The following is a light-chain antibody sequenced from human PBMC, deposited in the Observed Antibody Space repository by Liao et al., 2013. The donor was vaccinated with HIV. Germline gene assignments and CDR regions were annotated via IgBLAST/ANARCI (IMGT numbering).Light chain of an antibody. J-gene: IGLJ2*01. CDR2: KDR. Sequence: SYELTQPPSVSVSPGQTAKITCSGDELPRQYAYWYQQKPGQAPVLVMYKDRERPSGIPERFSGSRSGTTVTLTISGVQAEDEADYYCQAWDRNTAIFGGGTKLTVL. CDR3: QAWDRNTAI. V-gene: IGLV3-25*03. CDR1: ELPRQY.